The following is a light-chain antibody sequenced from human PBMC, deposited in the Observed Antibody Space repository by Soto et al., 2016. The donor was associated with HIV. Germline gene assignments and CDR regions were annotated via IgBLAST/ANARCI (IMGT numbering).Light chain of an antibody. V-gene: IGLV3-25*03. CDR1: ALPRQY. Sequence: SYELTQPPSVSVSPGQTARITCSGDALPRQYAYWYQQKPGQAPMLVISTDNERPSGIPERFSGSSSGTTVTLIISGVQAEDEADYYCQSADASGTYRVFGGGTKPDRP. CDR3: QSADASGTYRV. J-gene: IGLJ2*01. CDR2: TDN.